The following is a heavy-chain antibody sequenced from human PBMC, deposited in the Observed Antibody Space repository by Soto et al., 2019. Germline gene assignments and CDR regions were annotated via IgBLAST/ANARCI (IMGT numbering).Heavy chain of an antibody. CDR1: GLTFSSYA. Sequence: GGSLRLSCAASGLTFSSYAMHWVRQAPGKGLEWVAVISYDGSNKYYADSVKGRFTISRDNSKNTLYLQMNSLRAEDTAVYYCAGYSSTVDYGDYRYYYYGMDVWGQGTTVTVSS. CDR3: AGYSSTVDYGDYRYYYYGMDV. D-gene: IGHD4-17*01. V-gene: IGHV3-30-3*01. CDR2: ISYDGSNK. J-gene: IGHJ6*02.